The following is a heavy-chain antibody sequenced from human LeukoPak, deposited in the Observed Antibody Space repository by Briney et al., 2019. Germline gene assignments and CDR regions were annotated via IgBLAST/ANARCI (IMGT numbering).Heavy chain of an antibody. CDR2: IYYSGST. Sequence: SETLSLTCNVSGASVSSGSYYWSWIRQPPGKELEWIGYIYYSGSTSYNPSLKSRVTISVDTSKNQFSLKLSSVTAADTAVYYCARDGSNYYDSTAGLDPWGQGTLVTVSS. V-gene: IGHV4-61*01. D-gene: IGHD3-22*01. CDR1: GASVSSGSYY. J-gene: IGHJ5*02. CDR3: ARDGSNYYDSTAGLDP.